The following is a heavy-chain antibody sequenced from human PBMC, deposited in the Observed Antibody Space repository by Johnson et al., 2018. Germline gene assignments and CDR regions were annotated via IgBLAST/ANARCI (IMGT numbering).Heavy chain of an antibody. CDR2: IWHDARNE. D-gene: IGHD2-2*01. J-gene: IGHJ4*02. CDR1: GFPFSNYG. Sequence: QVQLVESGGGVVQPGRSLRLSCAASGFPFSNYGMHWVRQAPGKGLEWVAGIWHDARNEHYADSVKGRFTISRDNSRNTAYLQMNSLRAEDTAGYYCTRDECTSPSCFIYWGQGTLLTVSS. CDR3: TRDECTSPSCFIY. V-gene: IGHV3-33*01.